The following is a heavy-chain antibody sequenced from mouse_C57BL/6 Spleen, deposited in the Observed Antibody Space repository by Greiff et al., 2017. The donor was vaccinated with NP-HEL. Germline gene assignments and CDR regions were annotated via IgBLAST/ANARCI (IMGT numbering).Heavy chain of an antibody. Sequence: VQLKESGGGLVKPGGSLKLSCAASGFTFSSYAMSWVRQTPETRLEWVATISDGGRYTYYPDHVKGRFTISRDNAKNNLYLQMSHLKSEDTAMYYCARAPYGNPHWYFDVWGTGTTVTVSS. CDR3: ARAPYGNPHWYFDV. CDR2: ISDGGRYT. J-gene: IGHJ1*03. CDR1: GFTFSSYA. V-gene: IGHV5-4*01. D-gene: IGHD2-1*01.